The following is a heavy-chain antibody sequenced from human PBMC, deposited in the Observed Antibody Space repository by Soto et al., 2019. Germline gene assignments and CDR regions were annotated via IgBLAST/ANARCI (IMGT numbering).Heavy chain of an antibody. J-gene: IGHJ6*03. CDR3: ARGVPASNAYYYYLDV. V-gene: IGHV1-18*01. Sequence: QVQLLQSGGEVRKPGASVKVSCKASGYTFSKYGISWVRQARGQGLEWMAWIDPSNGNTNYAQKCQGRVTRTTDTSTTTAYMDLRTVKSDDTAGYFCARGVPASNAYYYYLDVWGKGTTVTVSS. CDR1: GYTFSKYG. CDR2: IDPSNGNT.